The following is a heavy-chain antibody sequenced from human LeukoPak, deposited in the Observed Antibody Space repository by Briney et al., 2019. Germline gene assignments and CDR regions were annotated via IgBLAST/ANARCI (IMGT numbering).Heavy chain of an antibody. CDR1: GFTFSDFG. V-gene: IGHV3-30*18. Sequence: GGSLRLSCTASGFTFSDFGMNWVRQAPGKGLEWVAIISYDGSKQYYSDSVKGRFTISRDNSKNTLYLQMNSLRAEDTAFFYCAKGGTGDLWYFDLWGRGTLVTVSS. J-gene: IGHJ2*01. D-gene: IGHD7-27*01. CDR3: AKGGTGDLWYFDL. CDR2: ISYDGSKQ.